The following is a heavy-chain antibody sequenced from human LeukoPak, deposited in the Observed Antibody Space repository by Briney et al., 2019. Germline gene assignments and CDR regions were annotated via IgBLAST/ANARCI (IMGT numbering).Heavy chain of an antibody. J-gene: IGHJ3*02. CDR2: ISYDGSNK. CDR1: GFTFSSYG. D-gene: IGHD5-24*01. V-gene: IGHV3-30*18. Sequence: PGRSLRLSCAVSGFTFSSYGMHWVRQAPGKGREGVAIISYDGSNKYYADSVKGRFTISRDNSKNMLYLQMNSLGAEDTSMYYCAKEDLGAWELHGNAFDIWGQGTMVTVSS. CDR3: AKEDLGAWELHGNAFDI.